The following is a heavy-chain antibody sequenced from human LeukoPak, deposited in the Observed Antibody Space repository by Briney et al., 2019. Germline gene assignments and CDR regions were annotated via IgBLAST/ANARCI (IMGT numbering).Heavy chain of an antibody. CDR2: FFFPGNT. J-gene: IGHJ4*02. Sequence: SETLSLTCTVSGGSISSTNYYWGWIRQPPGKGLEWVGSFFFPGNTFYNPSLKSRVTISVDTSKNQFSLKLSSVTAADTAVYYCARRRSFYYDILTGYYRLVGYFDYWGQGTLVTVSS. D-gene: IGHD3-9*01. V-gene: IGHV4-39*07. CDR3: ARRRSFYYDILTGYYRLVGYFDY. CDR1: GGSISSTNYY.